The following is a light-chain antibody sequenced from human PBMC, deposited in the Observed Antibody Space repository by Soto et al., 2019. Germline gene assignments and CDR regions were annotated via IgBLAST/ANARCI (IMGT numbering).Light chain of an antibody. Sequence: DIVMTQSPASLAVSLGERATINCKSSQSVLYSSNNKNYIAWYQQEAGQPPKLLIYWASTREFGVPDRFSGSGSGTDFTLTISSLQPEDVAVYYCQQYYNSGTFGQGTKVEIK. CDR3: QQYYNSGT. J-gene: IGKJ1*01. V-gene: IGKV4-1*01. CDR1: QSVLYSSNNKNY. CDR2: WAS.